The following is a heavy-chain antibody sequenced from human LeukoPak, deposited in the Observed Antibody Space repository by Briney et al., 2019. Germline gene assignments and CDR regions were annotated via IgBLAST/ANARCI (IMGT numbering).Heavy chain of an antibody. CDR2: ISDHGDYT. Sequence: PGGSLTLSCAGSGFTFSSYAMSWVRQAPGQGLEWVSVISDHGDYTSYADSVRGRFTISRDNSRNTLYLQMISLRPEDTAVYYCAKDTSIGKYCTNGVCSPFDYWGQGTLVSVSA. D-gene: IGHD2-8*01. V-gene: IGHV3-23*01. CDR1: GFTFSSYA. J-gene: IGHJ4*02. CDR3: AKDTSIGKYCTNGVCSPFDY.